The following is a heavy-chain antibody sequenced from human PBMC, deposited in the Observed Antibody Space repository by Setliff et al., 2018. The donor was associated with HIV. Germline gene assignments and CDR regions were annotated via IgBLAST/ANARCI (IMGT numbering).Heavy chain of an antibody. D-gene: IGHD6-19*01. J-gene: IGHJ4*02. CDR3: AREVRVAVAGLGY. CDR2: ISAYNGNT. Sequence: ASVKVSCKASGFTFSDYYIHWVRQAPGQGLEWMGWISAYNGNTNYAQKLQGRVTMTTDTSTSTAYMELRSLRSDDTAVYYCAREVRVAVAGLGYWGQGTLVTVSS. CDR1: GFTFSDYY. V-gene: IGHV1-18*04.